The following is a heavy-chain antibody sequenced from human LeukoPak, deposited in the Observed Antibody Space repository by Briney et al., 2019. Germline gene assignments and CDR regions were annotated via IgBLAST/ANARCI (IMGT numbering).Heavy chain of an antibody. J-gene: IGHJ4*02. CDR1: GYTFTGYY. Sequence: ASVKVSCKASGYTFTGYYMHWVRQAPGQGLEWMGWINPNSGGTNYAQKFQGRVTMTRDTSISTAYMELSRLRSDDTAVYYCGLNLGEFLNWYFDYGGQGTLVTVSS. CDR2: INPNSGGT. CDR3: GLNLGEFLNWYFDY. V-gene: IGHV1-2*02. D-gene: IGHD3-16*01.